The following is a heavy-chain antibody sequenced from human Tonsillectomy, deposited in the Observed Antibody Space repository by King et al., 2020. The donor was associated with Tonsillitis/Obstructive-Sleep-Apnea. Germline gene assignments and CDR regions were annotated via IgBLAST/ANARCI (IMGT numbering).Heavy chain of an antibody. J-gene: IGHJ6*02. V-gene: IGHV5-51*03. CDR3: ARTGCGSTSCVHSPNHYYYYYGLDV. Sequence: VQLVESGAEVKKPGESMRITCKGSGYSFTSYWIAWVRQMPGKGLEWMGIIYPADSGTRYSPSFQGPVTISADKSINTAYLQWGSLKASDSAKYYCARTGCGSTSCVHSPNHYYYYYGLDVWGQGTTITVSS. CDR1: GYSFTSYW. CDR2: IYPADSGT. D-gene: IGHD2-2*01.